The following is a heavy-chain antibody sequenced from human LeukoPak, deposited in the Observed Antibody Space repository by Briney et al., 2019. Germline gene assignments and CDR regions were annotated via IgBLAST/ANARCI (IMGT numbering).Heavy chain of an antibody. V-gene: IGHV4-34*01. CDR1: GGSFSGYY. J-gene: IGHJ4*02. Sequence: SETLSLTCAVYGGSFSGYYWSWIRQPPGKGLEWIGEINHSGSTSYNPSLKSRVTISVDTSKNQFSLKLSSVTAADTAVYYCARHNPFDYWGQGTLVTVSS. CDR2: INHSGST. CDR3: ARHNPFDY.